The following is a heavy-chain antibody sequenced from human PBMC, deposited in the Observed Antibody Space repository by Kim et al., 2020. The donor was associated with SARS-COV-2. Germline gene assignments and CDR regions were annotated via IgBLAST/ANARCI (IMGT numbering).Heavy chain of an antibody. D-gene: IGHD3-3*01. CDR3: ARLDFWSGYPQEYFDY. V-gene: IGHV4-39*01. Sequence: SLKSRVTISVDTSKNQFSLKLSSVTAADTALYYCARLDFWSGYPQEYFDYWGQGTLVTVSS. J-gene: IGHJ4*02.